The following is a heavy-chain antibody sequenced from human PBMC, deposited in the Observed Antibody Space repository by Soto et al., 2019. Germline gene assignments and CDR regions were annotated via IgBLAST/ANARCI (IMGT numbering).Heavy chain of an antibody. CDR3: ARTVSPPPGIAVAGYYFDY. J-gene: IGHJ4*02. D-gene: IGHD6-19*01. CDR1: GGSISSSNW. Sequence: SETLSLTCAVSGGSISSSNWWSWVRQPPGKGLEWIGEIYHSGSTNYNPSLKSRVTISVDKSKNQFSLKLSSVTAADTAVYYSARTVSPPPGIAVAGYYFDYWGQGTLVTVSS. V-gene: IGHV4-4*02. CDR2: IYHSGST.